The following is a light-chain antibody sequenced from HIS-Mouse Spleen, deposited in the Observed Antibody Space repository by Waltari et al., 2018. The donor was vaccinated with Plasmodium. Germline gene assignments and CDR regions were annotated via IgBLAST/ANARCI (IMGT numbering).Light chain of an antibody. J-gene: IGLJ2*01. CDR1: SSDVGSYNL. Sequence: QSALTQPASVSGSPGQSITIPCTGTSSDVGSYNLVSWYQQHPGNAPKRMIYEGSKRPSGVSNRFSGSKSGNTASLTISGLQAEDEADYYCCSYAGSSTLVFGGGTKLTVL. CDR3: CSYAGSSTLV. V-gene: IGLV2-23*01. CDR2: EGS.